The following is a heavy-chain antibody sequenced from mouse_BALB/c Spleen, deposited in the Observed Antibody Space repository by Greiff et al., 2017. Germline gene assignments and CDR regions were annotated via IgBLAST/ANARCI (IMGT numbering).Heavy chain of an antibody. D-gene: IGHD2-10*02. CDR2: ISYSGST. V-gene: IGHV3-2*02. Sequence: EVQLVESGPGLVKPSQSLSLTCTVTGYSITSDYAWNWIRQFPGNKLEWMGYISYSGSTSYNPSLKSRISITRDTSKNQFFLQLNSVTTEDTATYYCARGYGNYGYYFDYWGQGTTLTVSS. CDR3: ARGYGNYGYYFDY. CDR1: GYSITSDYA. J-gene: IGHJ2*01.